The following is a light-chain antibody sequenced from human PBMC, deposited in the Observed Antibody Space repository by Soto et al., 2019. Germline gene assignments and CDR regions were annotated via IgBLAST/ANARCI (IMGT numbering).Light chain of an antibody. CDR3: QQYGCPPPYS. Sequence: ENVLTQSPVTLSLSPGERATLSCRASQSVTSNKVAWFQQKPGQAPRLLIRAASSRATGIPDRFSGSGSATDFTLNISRLEPEDFAVYYCQQYGCPPPYSFGQGTKLEIK. J-gene: IGKJ2*01. V-gene: IGKV3-20*01. CDR2: AAS. CDR1: QSVTSNK.